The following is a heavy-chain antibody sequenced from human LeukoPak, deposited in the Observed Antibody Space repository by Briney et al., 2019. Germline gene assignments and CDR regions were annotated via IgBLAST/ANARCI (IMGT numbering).Heavy chain of an antibody. Sequence: SVKVSCKASGGTFSSYAISWVRQAPGHGLEWMGRIIPIFGTANYAQKFQGRVTITTDESTSTAYMKLSSLRSEDTAVYYCARLYDILTGQESGDYWGQGTLVTVSS. V-gene: IGHV1-69*05. CDR1: GGTFSSYA. CDR2: IIPIFGTA. J-gene: IGHJ4*02. CDR3: ARLYDILTGQESGDY. D-gene: IGHD3-9*01.